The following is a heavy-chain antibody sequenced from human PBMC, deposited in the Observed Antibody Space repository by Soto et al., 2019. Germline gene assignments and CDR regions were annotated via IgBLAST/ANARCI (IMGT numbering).Heavy chain of an antibody. CDR1: GFTFSDYA. CDR3: AKGGRQWLVTADFNY. CDR2: VSHDGRNT. V-gene: IGHV3-30*18. D-gene: IGHD6-19*01. Sequence: VQLVESGGGVVQPGRSLRLSCAASGFTFSDYAMHWVRQAPGKGLEWVAVVSHDGRNTHYADSVMGRFTISRDSSKNPVSLEMTSLRAEGRAVYYGAKGGRQWLVTADFNYWGQGALVTVSS. J-gene: IGHJ4*02.